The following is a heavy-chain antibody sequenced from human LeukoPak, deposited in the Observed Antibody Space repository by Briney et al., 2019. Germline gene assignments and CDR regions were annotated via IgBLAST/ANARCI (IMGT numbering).Heavy chain of an antibody. CDR2: ISGSGGST. D-gene: IGHD4-17*01. CDR3: AESGYGDYVNWFDP. V-gene: IGHV3-23*01. CDR1: GFTFSSYA. J-gene: IGHJ5*02. Sequence: GGSLRLSCAASGFTFSSYAMSWVRQAPGKGLEWVSAISGSGGSTYYADSVKGRFTISRDNSKNTLYLQMNSLRAEDTAVYYCAESGYGDYVNWFDPWGQGTLVTVSS.